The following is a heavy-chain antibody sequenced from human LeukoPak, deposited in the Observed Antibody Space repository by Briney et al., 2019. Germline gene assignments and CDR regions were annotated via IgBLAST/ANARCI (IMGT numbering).Heavy chain of an antibody. Sequence: SVRVSCKASGGTFSSYAISWVRQAPGQGLEWMGGIIPIFGTANYAQKFQGRVTITADESTSTAYMELSSLRSEDTAVYYCARDLSGYSSGWIGWGYYYGMDVWGQGTTVTVSS. CDR1: GGTFSSYA. V-gene: IGHV1-69*13. CDR2: IIPIFGTA. CDR3: ARDLSGYSSGWIGWGYYYGMDV. J-gene: IGHJ6*02. D-gene: IGHD6-19*01.